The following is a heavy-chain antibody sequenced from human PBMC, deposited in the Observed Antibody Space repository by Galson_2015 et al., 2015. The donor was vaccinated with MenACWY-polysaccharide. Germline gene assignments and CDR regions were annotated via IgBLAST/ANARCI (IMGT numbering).Heavy chain of an antibody. D-gene: IGHD6-19*01. J-gene: IGHJ3*01. CDR3: VREGENAVAGALDF. Sequence: SLRLSCAASGFTFSSYWMNWVRQAPGKGLVWVSRINSDGSTSYADSVKGRFTMSRDNAKNTVYLQMNSLRAEDTAVYYCVREGENAVAGALDFWAQGTMVAVSS. CDR2: INSDGST. V-gene: IGHV3-74*01. CDR1: GFTFSSYW.